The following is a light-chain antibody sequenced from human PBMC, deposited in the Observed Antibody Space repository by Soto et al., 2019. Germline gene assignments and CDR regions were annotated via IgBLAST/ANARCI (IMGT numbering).Light chain of an antibody. CDR3: SSYSISTAYL. V-gene: IGLV2-14*01. Sequence: HSALTQPASVSGSPGQSITISCTGTSSDVGGYDYVSWYQLHPGKSPKLMVFEVSNRPSGVSYRFSGSKSGNTASLTISGFQAEDEADYFCSSYSISTAYLFGTGTKVTV. CDR1: SSDVGGYDY. J-gene: IGLJ1*01. CDR2: EVS.